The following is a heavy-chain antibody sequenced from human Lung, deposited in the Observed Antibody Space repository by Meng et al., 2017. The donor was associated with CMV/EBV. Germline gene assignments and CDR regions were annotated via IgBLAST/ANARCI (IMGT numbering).Heavy chain of an antibody. J-gene: IGHJ6*02. CDR1: GGSISSYY. V-gene: IGHV4-59*08. CDR2: IYYSGST. Sequence: SETLSLTCTVSGGSISSYYWSWIRQPPGKGLEWIGYIYYSGSTNYNPSLKSRVTISLNMSKNQFSLYLSSVTAADTAVYYCARADYYNLMDVWGQGTTVTVSS. CDR3: ARADYYNLMDV.